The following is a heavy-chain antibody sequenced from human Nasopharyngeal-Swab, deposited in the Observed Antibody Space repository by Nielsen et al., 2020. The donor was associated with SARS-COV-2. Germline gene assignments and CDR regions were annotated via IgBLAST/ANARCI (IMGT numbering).Heavy chain of an antibody. V-gene: IGHV3-30*18. J-gene: IGHJ4*02. Sequence: SLRLSRAASGFTFSSSGMDCVRQDPGKGLEWVAVISYDGSNEYYGDSVKGRFTISRDNSKNTLYLQMNSLRVDDTAVYYCAKDVHGDYGGIDYWGQGILVTVSS. D-gene: IGHD4-17*01. CDR1: GFTFSSSG. CDR3: AKDVHGDYGGIDY. CDR2: ISYDGSNE.